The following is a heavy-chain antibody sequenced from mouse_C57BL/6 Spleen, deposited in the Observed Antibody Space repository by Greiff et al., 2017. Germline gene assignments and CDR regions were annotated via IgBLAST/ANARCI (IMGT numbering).Heavy chain of an antibody. D-gene: IGHD1-3*01. CDR2: IDPEDGDT. CDR3: TLTRRSYWYFDV. V-gene: IGHV14-1*01. Sequence: EVKLQQSGAELVRPGASVKLSCTASGFNIKDYYMHWVKQRPEQGLEWIGRIDPEDGDTEYAPKFQGKATMTANTSYNTAYLQLSSLTTEDTAVYDCTLTRRSYWYFDVWGTGTTVTVSS. CDR1: GFNIKDYY. J-gene: IGHJ1*03.